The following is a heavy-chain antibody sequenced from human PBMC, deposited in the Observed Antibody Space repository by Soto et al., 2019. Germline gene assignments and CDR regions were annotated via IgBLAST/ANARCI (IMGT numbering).Heavy chain of an antibody. CDR1: GFTFSSYW. V-gene: IGHV3-7*01. D-gene: IGHD3-16*02. Sequence: EVQLVESGGGLVQPGGSLRLSCAASGFTFSSYWMTWVRQAPGKGLEWVANIKQDESEKYYLDSVKGRFTISRDNAKNSLYLQMNSLRAEDTAVYYCVRVYYDYIWGSYPLNYWGQGTLVTVSS. CDR3: VRVYYDYIWGSYPLNY. CDR2: IKQDESEK. J-gene: IGHJ4*02.